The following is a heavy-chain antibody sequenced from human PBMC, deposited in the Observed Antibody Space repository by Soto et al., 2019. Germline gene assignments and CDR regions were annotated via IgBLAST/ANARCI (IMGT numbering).Heavy chain of an antibody. Sequence: GGSLRLSCAASGFTVSSNYMSWVRQAPGKGLEWVSVIYSGGSTYYADSVKGRFTISRDNSKNTLYLQMNSLRAEDTAVYCCARGSMDYDFWSGSLDYWGQGTLVTVSS. D-gene: IGHD3-3*01. V-gene: IGHV3-53*01. CDR1: GFTVSSNY. CDR2: IYSGGST. CDR3: ARGSMDYDFWSGSLDY. J-gene: IGHJ4*02.